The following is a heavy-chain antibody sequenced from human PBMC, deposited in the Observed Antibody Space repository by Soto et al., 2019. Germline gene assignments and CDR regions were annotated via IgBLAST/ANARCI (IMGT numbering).Heavy chain of an antibody. Sequence: EVQLVESGGGLVQPGGSLRLSCAASGFTFSSYDMNWVRQAPGKGLEWVSYISSSGSTIYYADSVKGRFTISRDNAKTALYLQRNGRRAGYTAVYYCARGRTTADYWGQGTLVTVSS. CDR2: ISSSGSTI. D-gene: IGHD1-1*01. J-gene: IGHJ4*02. CDR3: ARGRTTADY. V-gene: IGHV3-48*03. CDR1: GFTFSSYD.